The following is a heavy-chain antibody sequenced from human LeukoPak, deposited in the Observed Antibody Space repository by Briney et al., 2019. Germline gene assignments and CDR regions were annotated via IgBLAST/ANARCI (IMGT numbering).Heavy chain of an antibody. D-gene: IGHD5-12*01. CDR2: IYHRGST. CDR3: ARLDSGYGKYYLDY. J-gene: IGHJ4*02. V-gene: IGHV4-59*08. CDR1: GGSINSYY. Sequence: SETLSLTCTVSGGSINSYYWSWIRQPPGKGLEWIGYIYHRGSTNYNSSLKSRVSISVDTSKNQFYLKLTSVTAADTAVYYCARLDSGYGKYYLDYWGQGTLVTVSS.